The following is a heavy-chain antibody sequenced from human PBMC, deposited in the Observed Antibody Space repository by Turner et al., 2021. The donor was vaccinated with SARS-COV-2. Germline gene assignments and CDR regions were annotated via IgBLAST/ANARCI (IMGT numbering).Heavy chain of an antibody. V-gene: IGHV1-69*04. CDR2: IVPTFSRT. CDR3: AREGSALDY. J-gene: IGHJ4*02. CDR1: GDTFRNYA. Sequence: VQLVQSGAEVKKPGSSVKVSCKASGDTFRNYAINWVQQAPGQGLEWMGRIVPTFSRTNYAQDFQGRVTITADKSSNTLNMELSSLRSDDTAVYYCAREGSALDYWGQGTLVTVSS.